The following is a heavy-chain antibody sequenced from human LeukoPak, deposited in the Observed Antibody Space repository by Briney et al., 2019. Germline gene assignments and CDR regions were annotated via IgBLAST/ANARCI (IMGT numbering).Heavy chain of an antibody. V-gene: IGHV3-64*01. D-gene: IGHD5-18*01. CDR3: ARVRGYSYGSSDY. CDR2: ISSNGGST. Sequence: GGSLRLSCAASGFTFSSYGMHWVRQAPGKGLEYVSAISSNGGSTYYANSVKGRFTISRDNSKNTLYLQMGSLRAEDMAVYHCARVRGYSYGSSDYWGQGTLVTVSS. CDR1: GFTFSSYG. J-gene: IGHJ4*02.